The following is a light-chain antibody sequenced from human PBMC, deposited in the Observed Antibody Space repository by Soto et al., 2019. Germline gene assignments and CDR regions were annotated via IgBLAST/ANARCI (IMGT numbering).Light chain of an antibody. J-gene: IGKJ4*01. CDR2: DTS. CDR3: PHYVSSPLT. CDR1: QSVSSSS. V-gene: IGKV3-20*01. Sequence: EIVLTQSPGTLSLSPGERATLSCRSSQSVSSSSLAWYQQKPGQAPRLLIYDTSSRATGIPDRFSGSGSGTDFTLTISRLEPEDFAVYYCPHYVSSPLTFGGGTKVEIK.